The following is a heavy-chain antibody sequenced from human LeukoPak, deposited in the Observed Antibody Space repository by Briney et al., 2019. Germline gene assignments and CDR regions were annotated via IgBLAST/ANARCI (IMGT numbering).Heavy chain of an antibody. D-gene: IGHD2/OR15-2a*01. CDR1: GFIFSNYW. J-gene: IGHJ4*02. Sequence: GGSLRLSCAASGFIFSNYWMTWVRQAPGKGLEWVANIKRDGSDKYFVDSVRGRFTISGDNAKNTLYLQMNSLRAEDTAVYYCARDGGDCDSTTCYDRLDYWGQGTLVTVSS. CDR2: IKRDGSDK. V-gene: IGHV3-7*04. CDR3: ARDGGDCDSTTCYDRLDY.